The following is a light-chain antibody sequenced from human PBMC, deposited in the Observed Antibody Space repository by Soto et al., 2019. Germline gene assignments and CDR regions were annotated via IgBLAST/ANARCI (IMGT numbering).Light chain of an antibody. CDR1: QDIAIY. CDR3: QQYQSYART. CDR2: AAS. V-gene: IGKV1-9*01. Sequence: IQLTQSPSSLSASVGDRVTITCRASQDIAIYLAWYQQKPGEAPKLLIYAASTLYGGVPSRFSGSGSGTDFALTITSLQAEDSATYYCQQYQSYARTFGQGTKVDIK. J-gene: IGKJ1*01.